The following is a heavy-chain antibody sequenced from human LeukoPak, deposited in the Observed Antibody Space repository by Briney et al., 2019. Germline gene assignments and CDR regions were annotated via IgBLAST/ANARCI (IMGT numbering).Heavy chain of an antibody. J-gene: IGHJ4*02. CDR2: IRSDGSNK. CDR3: ARILDSAWGELGY. D-gene: IGHD6-19*01. V-gene: IGHV3-30*02. CDR1: GFSFSSYG. Sequence: GGSLRLSCAGSGFSFSSYGMHWVRQAPGKGLEWMAFIRSDGSNKYYADSVKGRFTISRDNSKNTLNLQMNSLRAEDTAVYYCARILDSAWGELGYWGQGTLVTVSS.